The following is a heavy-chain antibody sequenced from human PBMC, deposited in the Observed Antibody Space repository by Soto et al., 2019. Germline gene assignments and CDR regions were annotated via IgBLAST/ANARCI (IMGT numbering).Heavy chain of an antibody. D-gene: IGHD3-10*01. CDR1: GGTFTTYL. V-gene: IGHV1-69*01. Sequence: QVQLVQSGAEVKKPGSSVKVSCEASGGTFTTYLISWVRQAPGLGLEWMGGIVPVFRSATYSEKFLGRVTITADESTTTAYMELNSLTSEDTAVYYCGRGRGFYYSVDYWGQGTLVSVSS. CDR3: GRGRGFYYSVDY. J-gene: IGHJ4*02. CDR2: IVPVFRSA.